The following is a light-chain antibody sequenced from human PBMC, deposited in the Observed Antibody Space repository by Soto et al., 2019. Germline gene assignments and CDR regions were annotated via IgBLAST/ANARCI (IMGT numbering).Light chain of an antibody. CDR3: CSYARSSTYV. CDR1: SSDVGGYNY. V-gene: IGLV2-8*01. CDR2: EVS. Sequence: QSVLTQPPSASGSPGQSVTISCTGTSSDVGGYNYVSWYQQHPGEAPKLMIYEVSKRPSGVPDRFSGSKSGNTASLTVSGLQAEDEAVYYCCSYARSSTYVFGTGTKVTVL. J-gene: IGLJ1*01.